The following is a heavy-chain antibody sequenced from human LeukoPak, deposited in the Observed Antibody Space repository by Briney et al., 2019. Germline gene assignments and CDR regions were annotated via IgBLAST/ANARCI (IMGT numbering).Heavy chain of an antibody. D-gene: IGHD3-22*01. CDR2: IIPIFGTA. V-gene: IGHV1-69*05. CDR3: ARDMKSSVGSSGYYYWDY. CDR1: GYTFTSYG. J-gene: IGHJ4*02. Sequence: ASVKVSCKASGYTFTSYGINWVRQATGQGLEWMGGIIPIFGTANYAQKFQGRVTVTTDESTSTAYMELSSLRSEDTAVYYCARDMKSSVGSSGYYYWDYWGQGTLVTVSS.